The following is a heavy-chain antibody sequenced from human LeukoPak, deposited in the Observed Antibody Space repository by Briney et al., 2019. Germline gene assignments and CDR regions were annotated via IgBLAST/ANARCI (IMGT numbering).Heavy chain of an antibody. J-gene: IGHJ4*02. CDR3: ARGSSSWANY. Sequence: SETLSLTCTVSGASISTYYWSWIRQPAGKGLEWIGYIYYSGSTNYNPSLKDRVTISVDTSKNHFSLKLSSVTAADTAVYYCARGSSSWANYWGQGTLVTVSS. CDR2: IYYSGST. V-gene: IGHV4-59*01. D-gene: IGHD6-13*01. CDR1: GASISTYY.